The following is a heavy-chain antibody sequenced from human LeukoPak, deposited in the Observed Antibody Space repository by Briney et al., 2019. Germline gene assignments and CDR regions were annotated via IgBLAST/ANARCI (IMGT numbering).Heavy chain of an antibody. D-gene: IGHD2-15*01. CDR3: ARVVASTSIDS. CDR1: GGSISSSTYY. CDR2: IYYSGST. V-gene: IGHV4-39*01. Sequence: SETLSLTCTVSGGSISSSTYYWGWIRQPPGKGLEWIGSIYYSGSTYYNPSLKSRVTISVDTSKNQFSLKLSSVTAADTAVYYCARVVASTSIDSWGQGTLVTVSS. J-gene: IGHJ4*02.